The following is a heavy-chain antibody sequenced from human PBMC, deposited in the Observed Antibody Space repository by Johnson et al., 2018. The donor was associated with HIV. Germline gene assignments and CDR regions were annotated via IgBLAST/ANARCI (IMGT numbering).Heavy chain of an antibody. CDR1: GFTFDDYA. CDR2: ISWNSGSI. J-gene: IGHJ3*02. V-gene: IGHV3-9*01. D-gene: IGHD6-19*01. Sequence: VQVVESGGGVVQPGGSLRLSCAASGFTFDDYAMHWVRQAPGKGLEWVSGISWNSGSIGYADSVKGRFTISRDNSKNTLYLQMNSLRAEDTAVYYRAKDRPSSGWFDAFDIWGQGTMVTVSS. CDR3: AKDRPSSGWFDAFDI.